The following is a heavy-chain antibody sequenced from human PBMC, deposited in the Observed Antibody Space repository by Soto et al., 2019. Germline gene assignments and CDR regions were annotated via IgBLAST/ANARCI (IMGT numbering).Heavy chain of an antibody. V-gene: IGHV3-23*01. CDR2: ISGSGGST. CDR3: AKVSHTSYDFWSGYYNGYYYGMDV. J-gene: IGHJ6*04. D-gene: IGHD3-3*01. Sequence: PGGSLGLSCAASGFTFSSYAMSWVRQAPGKGLEWVSAISGSGGSTYYADSVKGRFTISRDNSKNTLYLQMNSLRAKDTAVYSCAKVSHTSYDFWSGYYNGYYYGMDVWGKVTTFTVPA. CDR1: GFTFSSYA.